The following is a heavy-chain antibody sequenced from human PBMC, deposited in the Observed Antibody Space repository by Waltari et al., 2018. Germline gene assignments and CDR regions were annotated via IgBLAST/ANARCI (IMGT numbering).Heavy chain of an antibody. CDR3: ARAPPGEYGIDYYYYGMDV. V-gene: IGHV1-69*06. J-gene: IGHJ6*02. Sequence: QVQLVQSGAEVKKPGASVKVSCKASGYTFTSYAISWVRQAPGQGLEWMGRIIPIFGTANYAQKFQGRVTITADKSTSTAYMELSSLRSEDTAVYYCARAPPGEYGIDYYYYGMDVWGQGTTVTVSS. CDR1: GYTFTSYA. D-gene: IGHD7-27*01. CDR2: IIPIFGTA.